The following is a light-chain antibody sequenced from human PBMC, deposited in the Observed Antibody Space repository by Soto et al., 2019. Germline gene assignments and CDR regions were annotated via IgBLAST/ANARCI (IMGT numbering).Light chain of an antibody. J-gene: IGKJ4*01. V-gene: IGKV3-11*01. Sequence: EIVLTQSPATLSLSPGERATLSCRASQSVSSYLAWYQQKPGQAPRLLIYDASNRATGIPARFSGSGSATDFTLTISSLEPEDFEVYYCQQRSNWPPDFGGGTKVEIK. CDR1: QSVSSY. CDR2: DAS. CDR3: QQRSNWPPD.